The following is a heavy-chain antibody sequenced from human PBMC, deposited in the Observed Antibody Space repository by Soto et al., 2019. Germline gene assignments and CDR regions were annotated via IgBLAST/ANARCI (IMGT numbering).Heavy chain of an antibody. V-gene: IGHV3-11*01. CDR2: ISSSGSTI. D-gene: IGHD2-15*01. CDR1: ECNCCDRC. CDR3: ARDKVVVVAATTYYYYGMDV. Sequence: GGPQRLSYTASECNCCDRCVSWIRQTQGKGLELVSYISSSGSTIYYADSVKGRFTISRDNAKNSLYLQMNSLRAEDTAVYYCARDKVVVVAATTYYYYGMDVWGQGTTVTVFS. J-gene: IGHJ6*02.